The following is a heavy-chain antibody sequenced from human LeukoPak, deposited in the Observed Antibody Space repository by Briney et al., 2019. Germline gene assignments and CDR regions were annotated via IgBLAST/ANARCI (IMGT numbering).Heavy chain of an antibody. V-gene: IGHV3-15*01. CDR1: GFSLSKVW. D-gene: IGHD5-18*01. Sequence: GGSLRLSCTASGFSLSKVWMSWVRQAPGQGLEWVGHIKTKTDGGTTEYVAPVRGRFTISRDDSGDTLYLLMNSLRAEDTAVYYCARGKRGYSYGYFDYWGQGTLVTVSS. CDR2: IKTKTDGGTT. CDR3: ARGKRGYSYGYFDY. J-gene: IGHJ4*02.